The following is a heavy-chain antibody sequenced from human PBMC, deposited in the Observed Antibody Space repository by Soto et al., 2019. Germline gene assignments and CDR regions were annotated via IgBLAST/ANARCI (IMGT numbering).Heavy chain of an antibody. J-gene: IGHJ4*02. D-gene: IGHD5-18*01. V-gene: IGHV4-61*01. CDR2: LYYSGSP. CDR3: ARMRYSYGARNFDY. Sequence: QVQLQESGPGLVKPSETLFLTCAVSGDPVSSASFYWSWIRQPPGKGLEWIGYLYYSGSPNYDLSLKSRVTISMHTSNNQFSLKLTSVTAADTAVYYCARMRYSYGARNFDYWGQGALVTVSP. CDR1: GDPVSSASFY.